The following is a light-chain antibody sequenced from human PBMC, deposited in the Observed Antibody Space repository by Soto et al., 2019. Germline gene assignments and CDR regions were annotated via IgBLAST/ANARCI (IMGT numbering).Light chain of an antibody. V-gene: IGKV1-13*02. CDR3: QQVNGFPLT. J-gene: IGKJ4*01. Sequence: IQLTQSPSSLSASVGDRVTITCRAGQDIGSALAWYQQRPGKAPKLLLYDASNLEAGVPSRFSGSGSGTDFTLTITRLRPEDVATYYCQQVNGFPLTLGGGTQVQIK. CDR1: QDIGSA. CDR2: DAS.